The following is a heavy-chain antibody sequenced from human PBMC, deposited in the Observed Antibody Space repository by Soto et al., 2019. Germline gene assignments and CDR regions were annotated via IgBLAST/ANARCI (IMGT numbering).Heavy chain of an antibody. Sequence: GGSLRLSCAASGCTFSSYEMNWVHQDPGEGLELVSYISSSGSTIHHADSVKGRFTISRDNSKNTLYLQMNSLRAEDTAVYYCAKDFGLTMIVVATVDYWGQGTLVTVSS. D-gene: IGHD3-22*01. CDR3: AKDFGLTMIVVATVDY. V-gene: IGHV3-48*03. CDR1: GCTFSSYE. CDR2: ISSSGSTI. J-gene: IGHJ4*02.